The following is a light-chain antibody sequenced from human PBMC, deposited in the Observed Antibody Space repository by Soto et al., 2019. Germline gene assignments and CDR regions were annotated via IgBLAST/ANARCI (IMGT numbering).Light chain of an antibody. Sequence: EIVMTQSPATLSVSPGERATLSCRASQSVSSNLAWYQQKPGQAPRLLIYDVSNRAAGIPARFSGSGSGTEFTLTISRLEPEDFAVYYCQQYGSSPPVTFGPGTKVDIK. J-gene: IGKJ3*01. V-gene: IGKV3D-15*01. CDR2: DVS. CDR3: QQYGSSPPVT. CDR1: QSVSSN.